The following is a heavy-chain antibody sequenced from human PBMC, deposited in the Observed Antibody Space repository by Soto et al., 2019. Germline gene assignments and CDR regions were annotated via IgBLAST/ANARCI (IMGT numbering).Heavy chain of an antibody. CDR2: IKNDGSNT. CDR3: ARVPLIVTTDYGLDV. CDR1: GFTFSTYW. J-gene: IGHJ6*02. D-gene: IGHD4-4*01. Sequence: EVQLVESGGGLVQPGGSLRLSCAASGFTFSTYWMHWVRQPPGKGLVWVSRIKNDGSNTAYADSVKGRFTIARDNAKSTRYLQMNSLSAEDTAVYFCARVPLIVTTDYGLDVWGQGTTVSVSS. V-gene: IGHV3-74*01.